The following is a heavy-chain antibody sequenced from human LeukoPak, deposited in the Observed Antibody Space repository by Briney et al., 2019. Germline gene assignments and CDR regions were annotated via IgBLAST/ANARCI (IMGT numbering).Heavy chain of an antibody. J-gene: IGHJ4*02. Sequence: RASETLSLTCTVSGYSISTGYYWDWIRQPPGKGLEWIGTFYHGGSTNYNPSLKSRVTISVDTSKNQFSLKLSSVTAADTAVYYCARDNQGIAVAGRHWGQGTLVTVSS. V-gene: IGHV4-38-2*02. CDR2: FYHGGST. CDR3: ARDNQGIAVAGRH. CDR1: GYSISTGYY. D-gene: IGHD6-19*01.